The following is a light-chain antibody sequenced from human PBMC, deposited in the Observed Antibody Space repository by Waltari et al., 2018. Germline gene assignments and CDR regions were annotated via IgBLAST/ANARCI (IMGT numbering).Light chain of an antibody. V-gene: IGLV2-23*02. CDR1: STDVGSYTA. CDR3: CSYASTDSYV. J-gene: IGLJ1*01. Sequence: QSALTQPAPVSGSPGQSITISCTRTSTDVGSYTAVSWSQKPPAKAPTLMISEVTKRPSGISYRFSGSKSGNTASLTISGLQAEDEADYYCCSYASTDSYVFGTGTKVTVL. CDR2: EVT.